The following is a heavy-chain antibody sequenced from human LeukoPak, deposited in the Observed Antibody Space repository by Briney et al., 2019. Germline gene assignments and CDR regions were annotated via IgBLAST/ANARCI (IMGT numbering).Heavy chain of an antibody. CDR1: GGSIISGRYY. J-gene: IGHJ3*02. D-gene: IGHD4-23*01. Sequence: SQTLSLTCTVSGGSIISGRYYRSSIRQPAGKGLEWIGRIYTSGSTNHHPSLRSRVTISLDTSKNQFSLKLSSVTAADTAVYYCARVGGQGDSFLEAFDIWGQGTTVTVSS. CDR3: ARVGGQGDSFLEAFDI. V-gene: IGHV4-61*02. CDR2: IYTSGST.